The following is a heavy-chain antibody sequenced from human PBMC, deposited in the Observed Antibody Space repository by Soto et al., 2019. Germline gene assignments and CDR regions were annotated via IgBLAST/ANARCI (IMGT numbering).Heavy chain of an antibody. Sequence: ASVKVSCKASVGTFSSYTMHWVRQAPGQRLEWMGWINAGNGNTKYSQKFQGRVTITRDTSASTAYMELSSLRSEDTAVYYCPRVGGYYFDSSGLEYWGQGTLVPVSS. CDR3: PRVGGYYFDSSGLEY. V-gene: IGHV1-3*01. CDR2: INAGNGNT. CDR1: VGTFSSYT. D-gene: IGHD3-22*01. J-gene: IGHJ4*02.